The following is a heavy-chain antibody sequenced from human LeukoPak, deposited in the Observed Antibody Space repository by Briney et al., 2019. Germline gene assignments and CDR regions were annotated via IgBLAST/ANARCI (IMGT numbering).Heavy chain of an antibody. CDR3: AREDYGDSNWGLYYYYGMDV. V-gene: IGHV3-30-3*01. D-gene: IGHD4-17*01. CDR1: GFTFSSHA. Sequence: GGSLRLSCAASGFTFSSHAMHWVRQAPGKGLEWVAVISYDGSNKYYADSVKGRFTISRDNSKNTLYLQMNSLRAEDTAVYYCAREDYGDSNWGLYYYYGMDVWGQGTTVTVSS. J-gene: IGHJ6*02. CDR2: ISYDGSNK.